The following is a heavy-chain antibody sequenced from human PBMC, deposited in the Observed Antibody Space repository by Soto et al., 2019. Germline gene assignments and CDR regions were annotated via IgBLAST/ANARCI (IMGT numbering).Heavy chain of an antibody. J-gene: IGHJ4*02. CDR2: IYYSGST. Sequence: SETLSLTCTVSGGSISSYFWSWIRQPPGKGLEWIGYIYYSGSTNYNPSLKSRGSISVDTSKNQFSLKLSSVTAADTAVYYCERHEGGAAADRPLDYWGQGTLVTVSS. CDR3: ERHEGGAAADRPLDY. CDR1: GGSISSYF. D-gene: IGHD6-13*01. V-gene: IGHV4-59*01.